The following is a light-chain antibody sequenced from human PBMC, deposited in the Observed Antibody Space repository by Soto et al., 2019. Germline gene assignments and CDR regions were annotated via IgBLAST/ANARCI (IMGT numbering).Light chain of an antibody. CDR3: QQYYSTPWT. V-gene: IGKV4-1*01. Sequence: DIVRTQSPDSLAVSLGERATINCKSSQSVLYRSNNKNYLAWYQQKPGQPPKLLIYWASTRESGVPDRFSGSGSGTDFTLTISSLQAEDVAVYYCQQYYSTPWTFGQGTKVEIK. J-gene: IGKJ1*01. CDR1: QSVLYRSNNKNY. CDR2: WAS.